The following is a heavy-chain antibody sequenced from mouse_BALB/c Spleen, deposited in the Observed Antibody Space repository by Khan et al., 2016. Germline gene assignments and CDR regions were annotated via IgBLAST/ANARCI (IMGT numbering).Heavy chain of an antibody. CDR3: ARGGGNSDY. V-gene: IGHV1-76*01. Sequence: QVQLQQSGAELARPGASVKLSCKASGYTFTDYYINWVKQRTGQGLEWIGEIYPGSDNTYYNERFKGQATLTADKSSSTAYMQLSSLTSEDSAVYFCARGGGNSDYWGQGTTLTVSS. CDR1: GYTFTDYY. CDR2: IYPGSDNT. J-gene: IGHJ2*01. D-gene: IGHD2-1*01.